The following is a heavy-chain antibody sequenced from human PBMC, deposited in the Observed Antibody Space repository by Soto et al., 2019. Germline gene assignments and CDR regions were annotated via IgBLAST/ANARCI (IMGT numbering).Heavy chain of an antibody. Sequence: SQTLSLTCAVSGDSVSINSAAWNLIRQSPSRGLEWLGRTYYRSKWYNDYAVSVKSRITINPDTSKNQFSLKLSSVTAADTAVYYCARDAGTGYYFDYWGQGTLVTVSS. V-gene: IGHV6-1*01. J-gene: IGHJ4*02. D-gene: IGHD3-10*01. CDR1: GDSVSINSAA. CDR2: TYYRSKWYN. CDR3: ARDAGTGYYFDY.